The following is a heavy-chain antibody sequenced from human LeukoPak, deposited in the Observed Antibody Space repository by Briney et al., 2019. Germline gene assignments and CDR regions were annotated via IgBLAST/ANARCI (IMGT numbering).Heavy chain of an antibody. CDR3: AKDHPPYYYDSSGLSVDY. D-gene: IGHD3-22*01. V-gene: IGHV3-74*01. Sequence: GGSLRLSCAASGFTFSSSWMHWVRQAPGKGLVWVSRINADGSSRSYADSVKGRFTISRDNSKNTLYLQMNSLRAEDTAVYYCAKDHPPYYYDSSGLSVDYWGQGTLVTVSS. J-gene: IGHJ4*02. CDR2: INADGSSR. CDR1: GFTFSSSW.